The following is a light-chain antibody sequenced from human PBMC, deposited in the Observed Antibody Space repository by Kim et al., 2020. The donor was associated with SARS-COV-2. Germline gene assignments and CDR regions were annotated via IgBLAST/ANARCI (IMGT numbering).Light chain of an antibody. V-gene: IGLV2-14*04. J-gene: IGLJ3*02. CDR1: PSDIAAYNY. Sequence: GPSITISCTGGPSDIAAYNYVSWYQQHPGKAPKLMIYDVTERPSGVSNRFSGSKSDNTASLTISGLQPEDEADHHCSSYTLSSTWVFGGGTQLTVL. CDR2: DVT. CDR3: SSYTLSSTWV.